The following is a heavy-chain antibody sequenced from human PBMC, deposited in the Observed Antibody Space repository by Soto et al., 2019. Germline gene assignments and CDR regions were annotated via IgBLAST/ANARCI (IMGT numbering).Heavy chain of an antibody. CDR1: GFTFSSYA. Sequence: QVQLVESGGGVVQPGGYLRLSCAASGFTFSSYAMHWVRQAPGKGLEWAAVMSYDGSNKYYADSVKGRFTISRDNSKNTLYLQMNSLRAEDTAVYYCASPRLSSDGTTPTDYWGQGPLVTVSS. CDR3: ASPRLSSDGTTPTDY. CDR2: MSYDGSNK. V-gene: IGHV3-30-3*01. D-gene: IGHD1-1*01. J-gene: IGHJ4*02.